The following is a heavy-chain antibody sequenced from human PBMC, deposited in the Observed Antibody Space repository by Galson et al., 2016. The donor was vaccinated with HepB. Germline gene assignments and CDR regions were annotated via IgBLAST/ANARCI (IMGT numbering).Heavy chain of an antibody. CDR2: ISSSGTTI. CDR1: GFTFSTYA. CDR3: AREPVRLDALLTGPPKNPDY. V-gene: IGHV3-48*03. Sequence: SLRLSCAASGFTFSTYAMHWVRQAPGKGLEWVSYISSSGTTIYYADSVKGRFTISRDNAKNSLCLQMNSLRAEDTAVYYCAREPVRLDALLTGPPKNPDYWGQGTMVTVSS. J-gene: IGHJ3*01. D-gene: IGHD3-9*01.